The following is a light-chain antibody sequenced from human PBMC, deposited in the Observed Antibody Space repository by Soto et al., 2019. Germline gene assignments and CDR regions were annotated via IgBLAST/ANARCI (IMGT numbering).Light chain of an antibody. CDR1: QGISSS. CDR2: AAS. CDR3: QEYHSPPFT. V-gene: IGKV1-27*01. J-gene: IGKJ3*01. Sequence: DIQMTQSPSSLSASVGDTVTITCRASQGISSSLAWYQQKAGKVPDLLIYAASTLQSGVPSHFSGSGSGTDFTLTISRLQPEDVATYYCQEYHSPPFTFGPGTRVEIK.